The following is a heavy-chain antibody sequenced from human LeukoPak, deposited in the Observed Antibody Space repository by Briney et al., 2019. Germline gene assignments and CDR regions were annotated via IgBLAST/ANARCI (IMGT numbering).Heavy chain of an antibody. J-gene: IGHJ4*02. CDR1: GDSISSYY. Sequence: SETLSLTCTVSGDSISSYYWSWIRQPPGKGLEWIGYIYYSGSTNYNPSLKSRVTISVDTSKNQFSLKLSSVTAADTAVYYCARLFYYDSSGSLDYWGQGTLVTVSS. D-gene: IGHD3-22*01. CDR3: ARLFYYDSSGSLDY. CDR2: IYYSGST. V-gene: IGHV4-59*08.